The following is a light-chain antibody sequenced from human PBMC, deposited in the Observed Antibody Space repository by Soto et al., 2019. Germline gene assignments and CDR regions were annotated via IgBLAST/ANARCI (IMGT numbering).Light chain of an antibody. J-gene: IGKJ2*01. CDR2: KAT. CDR1: QSISNW. V-gene: IGKV1-5*03. Sequence: DIQMTQSPSTLSASLGDRVTITCRASQSISNWLAWYQQKPGKAPTLLIYKATTLQSGVPSRFSGSWSGADFTLTISSLQADDFGTYYRQQYSSYYTFGQGTKLEIK. CDR3: QQYSSYYT.